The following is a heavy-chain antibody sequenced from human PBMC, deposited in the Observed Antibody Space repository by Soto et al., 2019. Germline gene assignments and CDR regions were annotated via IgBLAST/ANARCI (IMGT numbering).Heavy chain of an antibody. D-gene: IGHD2-8*02. CDR1: GFTCSSYD. V-gene: IGHV3-23*01. CDR2: ILVGGST. Sequence: EVQMLESGGGLVQPGGFLRLSCAVSGFTCSSYDMSWVRQAPGKGLEWVSTILVGGSTHYPDSVKGRFTISRDNSKNTVFLQMNSLTAGDTAVYYCAKATATGGGAFDICGQGTMVTVSS. J-gene: IGHJ3*02. CDR3: AKATATGGGAFDI.